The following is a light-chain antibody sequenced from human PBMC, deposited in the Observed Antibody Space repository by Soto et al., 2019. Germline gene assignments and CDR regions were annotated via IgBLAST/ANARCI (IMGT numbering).Light chain of an antibody. Sequence: DIPMTQSPSSLSASVGDSVNITCRASQSSSNYLNWSQQKPGKAPKLLVYDASSLQSGVPSRFRGSGSGTDVALTISSLQPEEFATYYCQQSYSTPFIFGSGTNVDIK. CDR1: QSSSNY. CDR3: QQSYSTPFI. J-gene: IGKJ3*01. CDR2: DAS. V-gene: IGKV1-39*01.